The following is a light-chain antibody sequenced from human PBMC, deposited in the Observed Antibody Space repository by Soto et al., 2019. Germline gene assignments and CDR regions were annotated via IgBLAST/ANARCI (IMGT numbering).Light chain of an antibody. CDR2: EVT. Sequence: QSALTQPASVSGSPGQSITISCTGSNSDIGAYDYVSWYQQHPGKPPTLLIYEVTFRPSGVPNRFSGSKSGNTATLTISGLLTEDEADYYCGSYAIATLIFGGGTKVTVL. J-gene: IGLJ2*01. CDR1: NSDIGAYDY. CDR3: GSYAIATLI. V-gene: IGLV2-14*01.